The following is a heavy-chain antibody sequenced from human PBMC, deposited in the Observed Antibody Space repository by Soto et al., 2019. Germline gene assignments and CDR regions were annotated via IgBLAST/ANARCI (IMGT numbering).Heavy chain of an antibody. CDR2: IWYDGSNK. J-gene: IGHJ6*03. Sequence: GGSLRLSCAASGFTFSSYGMHLVRQAPGKGLEWVAVIWYDGSNKYYADSVKGRFTISRDNSKNTLYLQMNSLRAEDTAVYYCASAVLYYYYYMDVWGKGTTLTVSS. CDR1: GFTFSSYG. CDR3: ASAVLYYYYYMDV. V-gene: IGHV3-33*01. D-gene: IGHD2-8*01.